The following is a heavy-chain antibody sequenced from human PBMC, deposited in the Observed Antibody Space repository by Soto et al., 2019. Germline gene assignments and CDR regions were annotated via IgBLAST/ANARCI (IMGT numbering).Heavy chain of an antibody. V-gene: IGHV1-18*01. J-gene: IGHJ4*02. CDR1: GYTFTSYG. D-gene: IGHD2-21*02. CDR2: ISAYNGNT. Sequence: QVQLVQSGAEVKKPGASVKVSCKASGYTFTSYGISWVRQAPGQGLEWMGWISAYNGNTNYAQKLQGRVTMTTDTSASTAYMELRSLRSDDTAVYYCARVYCGGGCYEPHEYWGQGTLVTVSS. CDR3: ARVYCGGGCYEPHEY.